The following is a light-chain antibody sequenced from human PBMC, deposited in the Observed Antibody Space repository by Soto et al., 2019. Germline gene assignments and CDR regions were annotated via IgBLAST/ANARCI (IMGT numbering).Light chain of an antibody. CDR2: GTS. CDR3: QSSDTSLSGSEV. CDR1: SSNIGAGYD. J-gene: IGLJ2*01. Sequence: QSVLTQPPSVSGAPGQRVTISCTGSSSNIGAGYDVHWYQQLPGTAPKLLIFGTSNRPSGVPDRFSGSKSGTSASLAITGLQVEDGADYYCQSSDTSLSGSEVFGGGTKVTVL. V-gene: IGLV1-40*01.